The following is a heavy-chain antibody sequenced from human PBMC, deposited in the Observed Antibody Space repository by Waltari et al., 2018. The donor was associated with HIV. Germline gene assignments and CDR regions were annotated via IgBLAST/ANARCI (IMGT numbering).Heavy chain of an antibody. CDR2: ISSSSSYI. Sequence: EVQLVESGGGLVKPGGSLRLSCAASGLPFSRYSMNRVRQAPGKGLEWVSSISSSSSYIYYADSVKGRFTISRDNAKNSLYLQMNSLRAEDTAVYYCARDSGPYYYDSSGYASFDYWGQGTLVTVSS. CDR1: GLPFSRYS. CDR3: ARDSGPYYYDSSGYASFDY. J-gene: IGHJ4*02. D-gene: IGHD3-22*01. V-gene: IGHV3-21*01.